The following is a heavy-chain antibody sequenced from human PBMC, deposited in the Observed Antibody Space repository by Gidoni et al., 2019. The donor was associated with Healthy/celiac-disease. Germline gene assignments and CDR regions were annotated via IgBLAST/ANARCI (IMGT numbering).Heavy chain of an antibody. Sequence: EVQLVESGGGLVQPGRSLRLSCAASGFTFDDYAMHWVRQGPGKGLEWVSGISWNSGSIGYADSVKGRFTISRDNAKNSLYLQMNSLRAEDTALYYCAKDRTYSSSPYWYFDLWGRGTLVTVSS. V-gene: IGHV3-9*01. CDR1: GFTFDDYA. D-gene: IGHD6-6*01. CDR2: ISWNSGSI. J-gene: IGHJ2*01. CDR3: AKDRTYSSSPYWYFDL.